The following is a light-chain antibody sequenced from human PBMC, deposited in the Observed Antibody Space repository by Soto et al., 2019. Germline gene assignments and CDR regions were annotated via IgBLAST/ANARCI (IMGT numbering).Light chain of an antibody. CDR3: QQYNNWLLYT. CDR2: DAS. J-gene: IGKJ2*01. V-gene: IGKV3-15*01. CDR1: QSVSSN. Sequence: EIVMTQSPATLSVSPGERATLSCRASQSVSSNLAWYQQKPGQAPRLLIYDASTRATGIPARFSGSGSGTEVTLPISSPQSEDFAVDYCQQYNNWLLYTFGQGTKLEIK.